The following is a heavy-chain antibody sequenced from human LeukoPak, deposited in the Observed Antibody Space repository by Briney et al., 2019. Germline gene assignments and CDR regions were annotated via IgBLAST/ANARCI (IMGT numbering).Heavy chain of an antibody. CDR3: ARDRVVVAATPSGFDP. D-gene: IGHD2-15*01. CDR1: GFTFSNYS. Sequence: GGSLRLSCAASGFTFSNYSMNWVRQAPGKGLEWVAVIWYDGSNKYYADSVKGRFTISRDNSKNTLYLQMNSLRAEDTAVYYCARDRVVVAATPSGFDPWGQGTLVTVSS. CDR2: IWYDGSNK. V-gene: IGHV3-33*08. J-gene: IGHJ5*02.